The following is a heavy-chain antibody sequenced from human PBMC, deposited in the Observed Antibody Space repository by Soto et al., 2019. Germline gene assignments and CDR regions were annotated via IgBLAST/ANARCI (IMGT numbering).Heavy chain of an antibody. CDR2: ISWDGGYT. J-gene: IGHJ3*01. V-gene: IGHV3-9*01. D-gene: IGHD3-3*01. Sequence: EVQLAESGGGLVQPGRSLRLSCEASGFSFVDYAMHWVRQVPGQGLEWVSGISWDGGYTGYADSVKGRFTISRDNAKKALYLQMNRPRVEDTALYYCVKDEGVCNTISCKDAFDYWGQGTKVTVS. CDR1: GFSFVDYA. CDR3: VKDEGVCNTISCKDAFDY.